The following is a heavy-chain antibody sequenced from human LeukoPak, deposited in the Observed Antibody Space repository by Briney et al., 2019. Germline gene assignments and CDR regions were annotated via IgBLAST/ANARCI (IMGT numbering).Heavy chain of an antibody. Sequence: SETLSLTCTVSGGSISGYYWSWIRQPAGKGLEWIGRTYSSGSTNYNPSLKSRVTISVDTSMNQFSLKLTSLTAADTAVYYCARTLYCIGATCYSPELFHSWGQGTLVTVSS. D-gene: IGHD2-15*01. CDR1: GGSISGYY. V-gene: IGHV4-4*07. CDR3: ARTLYCIGATCYSPELFHS. CDR2: TYSSGST. J-gene: IGHJ4*02.